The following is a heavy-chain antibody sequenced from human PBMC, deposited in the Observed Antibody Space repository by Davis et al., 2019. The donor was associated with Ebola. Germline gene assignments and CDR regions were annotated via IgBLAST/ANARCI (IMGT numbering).Heavy chain of an antibody. D-gene: IGHD2-8*02. CDR3: AKDLFWWSASDV. Sequence: PGGSLRLSCVVSGISLKSCAMSWVRQAPGKRLEWVSGIGSDGGTHYAGSVRGRFTISRDDSKNTLFLQMNSLRGEDTAVYYCAKDLFWWSASDVWGQGTTVVVS. CDR2: IGSDGGT. V-gene: IGHV3-23*01. CDR1: GISLKSCA. J-gene: IGHJ6*02.